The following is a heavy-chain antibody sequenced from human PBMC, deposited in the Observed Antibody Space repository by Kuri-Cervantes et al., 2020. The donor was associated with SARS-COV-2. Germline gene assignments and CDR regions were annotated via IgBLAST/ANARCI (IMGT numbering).Heavy chain of an antibody. Sequence: ESLRLSCTVSGGPISSGGYYWGWIRQPPGKGLEWIGSIYYSGGTYYNPSLKSRVTIYVDTSKNQFSLKLSSVTAADTAVYYCASQVDTAMAFDYGGQGTLVTVSS. J-gene: IGHJ4*02. CDR3: ASQVDTAMAFDY. D-gene: IGHD5-18*01. CDR1: GGPISSGGYY. V-gene: IGHV4-39*01. CDR2: IYYSGGT.